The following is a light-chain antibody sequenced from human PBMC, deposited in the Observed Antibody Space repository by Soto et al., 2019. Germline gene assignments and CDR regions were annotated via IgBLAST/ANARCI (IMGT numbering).Light chain of an antibody. CDR3: QQYGSSAFT. CDR2: GAS. J-gene: IGKJ3*01. Sequence: EIVLTQSPGTLSLSPGERATLSCRASQSVSSSYLAWYQQKPGQAPRLLIYGASSRATGIPDRFSGSGSGTNFHLNISRMEPEDFAVYYCQQYGSSAFTFGPGTKVDIK. V-gene: IGKV3-20*01. CDR1: QSVSSSY.